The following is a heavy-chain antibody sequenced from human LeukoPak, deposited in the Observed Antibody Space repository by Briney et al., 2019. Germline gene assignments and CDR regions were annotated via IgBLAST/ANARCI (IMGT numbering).Heavy chain of an antibody. J-gene: IGHJ4*02. CDR2: INPNSGGT. CDR3: ARGAAVLRYFDWLLFRGIDY. Sequence: ASVKVSCKASGYTFTSYDINWVRQAPGQGLEWMGWINPNSGGTNYAQKFQGWVTMTRDTSISTAYMELSRLRSDDTAVYYCARGAAVLRYFDWLLFRGIDYWGQGTLVTVSS. V-gene: IGHV1-2*04. CDR1: GYTFTSYD. D-gene: IGHD3-9*01.